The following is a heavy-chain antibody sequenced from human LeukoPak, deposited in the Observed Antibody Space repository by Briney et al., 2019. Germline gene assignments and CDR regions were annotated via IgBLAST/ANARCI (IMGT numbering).Heavy chain of an antibody. V-gene: IGHV3-66*01. D-gene: IGHD6-19*01. CDR1: GFTVSSNY. Sequence: SGGSLRLSCAASGFTVSSNYMSWVRQAPGKGLEWVSVIYSGGSTYYADSVKGRFTISRDYSKNTLHLQMNSLRPEDTAVYYCARDLAVAGTRTFDYWGQGTLVTVSS. CDR2: IYSGGST. CDR3: ARDLAVAGTRTFDY. J-gene: IGHJ4*02.